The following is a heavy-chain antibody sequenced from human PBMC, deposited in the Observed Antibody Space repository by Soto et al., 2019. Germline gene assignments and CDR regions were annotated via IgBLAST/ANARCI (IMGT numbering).Heavy chain of an antibody. V-gene: IGHV4-4*02. D-gene: IGHD6-13*01. CDR1: GASVSSTYW. CDR3: ARYNAASGTYYFDY. Sequence: SETLSLTCAVSGASVSSTYWWSWVRQPPGKGPEWIGEINHRGSANYNPSLKSRVTISVDISKSQFSLRLTSVTAADTAVYYCARYNAASGTYYFDYWGQGTLVTVSS. CDR2: INHRGSA. J-gene: IGHJ4*02.